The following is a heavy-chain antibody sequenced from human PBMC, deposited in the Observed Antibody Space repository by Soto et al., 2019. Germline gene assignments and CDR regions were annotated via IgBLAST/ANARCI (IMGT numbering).Heavy chain of an antibody. CDR1: GYTFTSYY. V-gene: IGHV1-46*01. Sequence: ASVKVSCKASGYTFTSYYMHWVRQAPGQGLEWMGIINPSGGSTSYAQKFQGRVTMTRDTSTSTVYMELSSLRSEDTAVYYCARDSIAAAGDYYYYRMDVWGQGTTVTVSS. J-gene: IGHJ6*02. CDR3: ARDSIAAAGDYYYYRMDV. CDR2: INPSGGST. D-gene: IGHD6-13*01.